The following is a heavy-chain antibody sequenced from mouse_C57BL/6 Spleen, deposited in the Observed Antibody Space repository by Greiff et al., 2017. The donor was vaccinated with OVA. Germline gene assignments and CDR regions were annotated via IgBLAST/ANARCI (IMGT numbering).Heavy chain of an antibody. J-gene: IGHJ2*01. CDR1: GYTFTSYW. V-gene: IGHV1-55*01. CDR3: ARSGDYAYFDY. D-gene: IGHD2-4*01. CDR2: IYPGSGST. Sequence: QVQLQQPGTELVKPGASVKLSCKASGYTFTSYWMHWVKQRPGQGLEWIGDIYPGSGSTNYNEKFKSKATLTVDTSSSTAYMQLSSLTSEDSAVYYCARSGDYAYFDYWGQGTTLTVSS.